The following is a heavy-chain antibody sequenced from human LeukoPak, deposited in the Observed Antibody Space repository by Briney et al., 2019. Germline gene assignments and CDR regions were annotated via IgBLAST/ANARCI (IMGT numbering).Heavy chain of an antibody. CDR2: ISGSGGST. Sequence: GGSLRLSCAASGFTFSSYAMSWVRQAPGKGLEWVSAISGSGGSTYYADSVKGRFTISRDNSKNTLYLQMNSLRAEDTAAYYCAKAQTMVLNPQYYFDYWGQGTLVTVSS. CDR1: GFTFSSYA. D-gene: IGHD4/OR15-4a*01. CDR3: AKAQTMVLNPQYYFDY. J-gene: IGHJ4*02. V-gene: IGHV3-23*01.